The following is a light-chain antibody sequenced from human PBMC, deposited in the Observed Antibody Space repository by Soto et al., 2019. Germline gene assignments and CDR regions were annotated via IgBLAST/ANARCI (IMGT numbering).Light chain of an antibody. CDR2: GAS. CDR3: QQYGSAPLMYT. J-gene: IGKJ2*01. V-gene: IGKV3-20*01. Sequence: EIVLTQSPGTLSLSPGERATLSCRASQSVSSSYLAWYQQKPGQATRLLIYGASSRATGIPDRFSGSGSGTDFTLTISRLEPEDFAVYSCQQYGSAPLMYTFGQGTKLEIK. CDR1: QSVSSSY.